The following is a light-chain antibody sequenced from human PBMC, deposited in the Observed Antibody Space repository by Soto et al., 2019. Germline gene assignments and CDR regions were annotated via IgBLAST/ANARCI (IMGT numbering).Light chain of an antibody. CDR3: MQALQTPLT. V-gene: IGKV2-28*01. CDR1: QSLLHSNGYNY. CDR2: LVS. Sequence: EIVLTQSPLSLPVTPGEPASISCRSSQSLLHSNGYNYVDWYLQKPGQSPQLLIYLVSNRASGFPDRFSGSGSGTDFTLKISRVEAEDVVLYYCMQALQTPLTFGQGTRVESK. J-gene: IGKJ5*01.